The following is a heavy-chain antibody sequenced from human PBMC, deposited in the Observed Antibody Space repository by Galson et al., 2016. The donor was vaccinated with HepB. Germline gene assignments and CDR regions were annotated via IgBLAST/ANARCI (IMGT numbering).Heavy chain of an antibody. D-gene: IGHD3-10*01. CDR2: ISGSSGTI. Sequence: SLRLSCAASGFTFSIYGMNWVRQAPGKGLEWVSYISGSSGTIYYAGSVKGRFTISRDNAKNSRYLQMNSLRAEDSAVYSCARGSLGGYYGSGSYDYWGQGTLVTVSS. J-gene: IGHJ4*02. V-gene: IGHV3-48*04. CDR3: ARGSLGGYYGSGSYDY. CDR1: GFTFSIYG.